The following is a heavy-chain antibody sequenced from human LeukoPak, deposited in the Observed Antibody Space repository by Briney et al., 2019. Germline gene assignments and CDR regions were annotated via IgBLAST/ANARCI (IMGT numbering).Heavy chain of an antibody. D-gene: IGHD6-13*01. J-gene: IGHJ3*02. Sequence: GGSLRLSCAASGFTFDDYAMHWVRQAPGKGLEWVSGISWNSGSIGYADSVKGRFTISRDNAKNSLYLQMNSLRAEDTALYYCAKDFGQQLVYDAFDIWGQGIMVTVSS. CDR2: ISWNSGSI. CDR3: AKDFGQQLVYDAFDI. V-gene: IGHV3-9*01. CDR1: GFTFDDYA.